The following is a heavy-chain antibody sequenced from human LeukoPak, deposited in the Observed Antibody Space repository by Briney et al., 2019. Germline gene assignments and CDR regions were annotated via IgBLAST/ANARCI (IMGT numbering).Heavy chain of an antibody. D-gene: IGHD6-13*01. J-gene: IGHJ4*02. CDR3: AKFNKLDPPTHAIAAAGQFDY. CDR2: ISVTGGST. Sequence: PGGSLRLSCAASGFTYSSYAMSWVRQGPGKGLEWVSVISVTGGSTYYADSVKGRFTISRDNSKNTLYLQMNSLRAEDTAVYYCAKFNKLDPPTHAIAAAGQFDYWGQGTLVTVSS. CDR1: GFTYSSYA. V-gene: IGHV3-23*01.